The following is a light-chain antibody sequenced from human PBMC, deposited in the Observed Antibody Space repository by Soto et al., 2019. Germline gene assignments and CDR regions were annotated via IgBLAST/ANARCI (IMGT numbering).Light chain of an antibody. CDR1: QSLLHSNGYNY. CDR3: IQALQTPVT. V-gene: IGKV2-28*01. J-gene: IGKJ2*01. Sequence: DLVMTQSPLSLPVTPGEPSSISCRSSQSLLHSNGYNYLDWYLQKPGQSPQLLIYLGSNRASGVPDRFSGSGSGTDFTLKISRVEAEDVGVYYCIQALQTPVTFGQGTKLEI. CDR2: LGS.